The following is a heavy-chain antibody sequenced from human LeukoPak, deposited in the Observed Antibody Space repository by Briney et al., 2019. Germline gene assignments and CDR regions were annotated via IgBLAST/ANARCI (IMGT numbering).Heavy chain of an antibody. J-gene: IGHJ4*02. CDR1: GFTFSSYA. D-gene: IGHD1-1*01. Sequence: GGSLRLSCAASGFTFSSYAMHWVRQAPGKGLEWVAVISYDGSNKCYADSVKGRFTISRDNSKNTLYLQMNSLRAEDTAVYYCAREPTGTTTGNFDYWGQGTLVTVSS. CDR2: ISYDGSNK. V-gene: IGHV3-30-3*01. CDR3: AREPTGTTTGNFDY.